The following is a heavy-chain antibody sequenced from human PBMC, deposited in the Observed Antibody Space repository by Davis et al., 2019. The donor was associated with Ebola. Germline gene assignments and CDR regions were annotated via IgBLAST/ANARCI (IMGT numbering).Heavy chain of an antibody. CDR2: ITASGMTT. Sequence: LSLTCAASEVSFNNFAMTWVRQAPGKGLEWVSVITASGMTTYYTDSVKGRFTISRDNAKNSLYLQMNTLRVEDTAIYYCVPGTWIRGQGTLVTVSS. D-gene: IGHD5-18*01. J-gene: IGHJ4*02. CDR3: VPGTWI. V-gene: IGHV3-23*01. CDR1: EVSFNNFA.